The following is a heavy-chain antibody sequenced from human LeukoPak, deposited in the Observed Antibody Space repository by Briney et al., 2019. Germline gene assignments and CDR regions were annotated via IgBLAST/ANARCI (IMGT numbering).Heavy chain of an antibody. D-gene: IGHD2-2*02. CDR3: AGKLRVCSSTSCYTSFLLNYYYMDV. V-gene: IGHV1-69*05. CDR1: GGTFSSYA. Sequence: ASVKVSCKASGGTFSSYAISWVRQAPGQGLEWMGGIIPIFGTANYAQKFQGRVTITTDESTSTAYMELSSLRSEDTAVYYCAGKLRVCSSTSCYTSFLLNYYYMDVWGKGTTVTVSS. J-gene: IGHJ6*03. CDR2: IIPIFGTA.